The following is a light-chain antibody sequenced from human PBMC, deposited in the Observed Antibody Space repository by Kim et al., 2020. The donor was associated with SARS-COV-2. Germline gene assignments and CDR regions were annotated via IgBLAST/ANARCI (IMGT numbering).Light chain of an antibody. J-gene: IGLJ3*02. CDR3: AAWDDSLNGSV. CDR1: RSNIGSNV. CDR2: SND. Sequence: GQMVTISGSGGRSNIGSNVVNWNQQLPGTAPKLLIYSNDYRPSGVPDRFSGSKSGTSASLDISGLQSEDEADYYCAAWDDSLNGSVFGGGTQLTVL. V-gene: IGLV1-44*01.